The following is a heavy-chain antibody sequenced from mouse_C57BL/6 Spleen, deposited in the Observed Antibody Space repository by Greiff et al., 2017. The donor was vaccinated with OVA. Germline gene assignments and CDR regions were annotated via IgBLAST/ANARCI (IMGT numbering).Heavy chain of an antibody. CDR1: GYTFTSYW. CDR3: ANPCDYDGFAY. V-gene: IGHV1-64*01. CDR2: IHPNSGST. Sequence: QVKLQQPGAELVKPGASVKLSCKASGYTFTSYWMHWVKQRPGQGLEWIGMIHPNSGSTNYNEKFKSKATLTVDKSSSTAYMQLSSLTSEDSAVYYGANPCDYDGFAYWGQGTLVTVSA. J-gene: IGHJ3*01. D-gene: IGHD2-4*01.